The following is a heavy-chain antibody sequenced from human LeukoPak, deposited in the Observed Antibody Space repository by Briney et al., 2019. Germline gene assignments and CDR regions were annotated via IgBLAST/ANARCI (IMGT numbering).Heavy chain of an antibody. J-gene: IGHJ4*02. CDR1: GFTFSSYA. V-gene: IGHV3-23*01. D-gene: IGHD2-2*01. CDR2: ISGSGGST. CDR3: AKDTPTVVVPAGVFDY. Sequence: PGGSLRLSCAASGFTFSSYAMSWVRQAPGKGLEWVSAISGSGGSTYYADSVKGRFTISRDNSKNTLYLQMNSLRAEDMAVYYCAKDTPTVVVPAGVFDYWGQGTLVTVSS.